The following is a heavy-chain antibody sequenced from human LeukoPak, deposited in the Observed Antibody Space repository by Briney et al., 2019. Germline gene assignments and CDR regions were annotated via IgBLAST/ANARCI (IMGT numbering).Heavy chain of an antibody. CDR3: ARTLSDSGLSY. Sequence: GASVKVSCKASGYTFTSYAITWVRQAPGQGLEWMGWISSYNGNTNYAQKLQGRVTMTTETSTSTAYMELRSLRSDDTAVYYCARTLSDSGLSYWGQGTLVTVSS. CDR2: ISSYNGNT. CDR1: GYTFTSYA. D-gene: IGHD2/OR15-2a*01. J-gene: IGHJ4*02. V-gene: IGHV1-18*01.